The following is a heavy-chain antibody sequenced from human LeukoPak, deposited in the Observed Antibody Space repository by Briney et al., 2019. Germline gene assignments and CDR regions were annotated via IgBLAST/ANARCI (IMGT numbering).Heavy chain of an antibody. CDR3: AGGGDDDFWSGYDLDHFDY. CDR1: GGSISSYY. Sequence: SETLSLTCTVSGGSISSYYWSWIRQPPGKGLEWIGCIYYSGSTNYNPSLKSRVTISVDTSKNQFSLKLNSVTAADTAVYFCAGGGDDDFWSGYDLDHFDYWGQGTLVTVSS. CDR2: IYYSGST. J-gene: IGHJ4*02. V-gene: IGHV4-59*01. D-gene: IGHD3-3*01.